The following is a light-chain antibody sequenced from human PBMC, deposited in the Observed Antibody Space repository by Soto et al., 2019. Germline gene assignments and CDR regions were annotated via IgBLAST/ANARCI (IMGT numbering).Light chain of an antibody. CDR3: QHSNNWPWT. CDR2: GAS. CDR1: QSVSSN. V-gene: IGKV3-15*01. J-gene: IGKJ1*01. Sequence: EIVMTQSPATLSVSPGERATLSCRASQSVSSNLAWYQQKPGQAPRLLLHGASTRARGIPARFSGGGSGTEFTLTISSLQSEDFAVYYCQHSNNWPWTFGPGTKVDIK.